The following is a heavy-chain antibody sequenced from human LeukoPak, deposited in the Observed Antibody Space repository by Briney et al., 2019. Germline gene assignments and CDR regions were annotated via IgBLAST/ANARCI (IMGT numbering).Heavy chain of an antibody. Sequence: GGSLRLSCAASGFTFSTYAMSWVRQAPGKGLEWVSAIGGSGYNTYYADSVKGRFTISRDNSKNTLYLQMNSLRAEDTAMYYCAREWFGLDYWGQGTLVTVSS. CDR3: AREWFGLDY. CDR2: IGGSGYNT. D-gene: IGHD3-10*01. J-gene: IGHJ4*02. V-gene: IGHV3-23*01. CDR1: GFTFSTYA.